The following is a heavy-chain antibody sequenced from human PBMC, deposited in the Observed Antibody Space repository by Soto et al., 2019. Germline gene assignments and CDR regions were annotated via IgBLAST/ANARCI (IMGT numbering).Heavy chain of an antibody. D-gene: IGHD3-10*01. Sequence: GGSLRLSCAASGFNFIRKYMIWVRQAPGKGLEWVSILYSGGTTYYADSVKGRFTISRDTSENTLYLQMNSLRAEDTAVYYCARGLYGSGSFYFDFWGQGTLVTSPQ. V-gene: IGHV3-53*01. CDR3: ARGLYGSGSFYFDF. J-gene: IGHJ4*02. CDR1: GFNFIRKY. CDR2: LYSGGTT.